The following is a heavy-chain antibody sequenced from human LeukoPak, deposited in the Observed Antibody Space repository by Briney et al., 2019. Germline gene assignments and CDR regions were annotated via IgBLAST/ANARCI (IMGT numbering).Heavy chain of an antibody. CDR3: AKVVYGSGSANYYYYYYMDV. D-gene: IGHD3-10*01. J-gene: IGHJ6*03. V-gene: IGHV3-23*01. Sequence: GGSLRLSCAASGFTFSNYVMSWVRQAPGKGLEWVSAIRNSGDSTYYIDSVKGRFTISRDNSENTLYLQMNSLRAEDTAVYYCAKVVYGSGSANYYYYYYMDVWGKGTTVTVSS. CDR2: IRNSGDST. CDR1: GFTFSNYV.